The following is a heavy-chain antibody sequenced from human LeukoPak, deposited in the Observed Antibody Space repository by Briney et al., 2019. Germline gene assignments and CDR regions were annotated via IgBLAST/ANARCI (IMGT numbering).Heavy chain of an antibody. V-gene: IGHV3-30*02. CDR2: IRFDGSNK. CDR3: STPRGGKLLLDAFDI. D-gene: IGHD3-22*01. J-gene: IGHJ3*02. CDR1: GFTISNYG. Sequence: GGSLRLSCAASGFTISNYGMHWVRQAPGKGLEWVSFIRFDGSNKYYADSVKGRFTISRDNSRNRLYLQMNSLRAEDTAVYYCSTPRGGKLLLDAFDIWGQGTMVTVSS.